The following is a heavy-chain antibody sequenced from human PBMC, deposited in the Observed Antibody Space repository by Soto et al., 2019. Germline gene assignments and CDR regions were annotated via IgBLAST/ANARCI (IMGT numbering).Heavy chain of an antibody. CDR3: AMGGPALPSGY. V-gene: IGHV3-9*01. D-gene: IGHD5-12*01. J-gene: IGHJ4*02. CDR2: ISWNSGDI. CDR1: GFNFDEYA. Sequence: EVQLVESGGALVQPGRSLRLSCAGSGFNFDEYAMHWVRQAPGKGLEWVSGISWNSGDIDYVDSVKGRFTISRDNPKNSLYLQMNSLRGDDTALYYCAMGGPALPSGYWGQGTLVIVSS.